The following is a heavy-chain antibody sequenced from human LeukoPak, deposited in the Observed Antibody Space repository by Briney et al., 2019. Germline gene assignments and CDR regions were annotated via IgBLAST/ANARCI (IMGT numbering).Heavy chain of an antibody. J-gene: IGHJ6*02. D-gene: IGHD3-22*01. CDR3: ARGSAYDSSVYYGMDV. Sequence: SVKVSCKASGYTFTSYAMHWVRQAPGQRLEWMGRIIPILGIANYAQKFQGRVTITADKSTSTAYMELSSLRSEDTAVYYCARGSAYDSSVYYGMDVWGQGTTVTVSS. CDR1: GYTFTSYA. CDR2: IIPILGIA. V-gene: IGHV1-69*04.